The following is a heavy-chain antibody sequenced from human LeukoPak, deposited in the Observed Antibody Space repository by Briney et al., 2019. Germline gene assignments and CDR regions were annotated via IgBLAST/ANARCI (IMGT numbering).Heavy chain of an antibody. CDR2: INSDGSST. CDR3: AKDSSADDSSGYSYYFDY. D-gene: IGHD3-22*01. CDR1: GFTFSSYW. Sequence: PGGSLRLSCAASGFTFSSYWMHWVRQAPGKGLVWVSRINSDGSSTNYADSVKGRFTISRDSAKNTLYLQMNSLRAEDTAVYYCAKDSSADDSSGYSYYFDYWGQGTLVTVSS. V-gene: IGHV3-74*01. J-gene: IGHJ4*02.